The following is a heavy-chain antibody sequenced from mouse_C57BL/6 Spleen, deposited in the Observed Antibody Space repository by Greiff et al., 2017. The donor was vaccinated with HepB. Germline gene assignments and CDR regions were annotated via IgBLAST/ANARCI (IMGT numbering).Heavy chain of an antibody. Sequence: VQLQQPGAELVKPGASVKMSCKASGYTFTSYWITWVKQRPGQGLEWIGDIYPGSGSTNYNEKFKSKATLTVDTSSSTAYMQLSSLTSEDSAVYYCARRTPRATGGYFDVWGTGTTVTVSS. CDR3: ARRTPRATGGYFDV. CDR1: GYTFTSYW. J-gene: IGHJ1*03. V-gene: IGHV1-55*01. CDR2: IYPGSGST. D-gene: IGHD3-1*01.